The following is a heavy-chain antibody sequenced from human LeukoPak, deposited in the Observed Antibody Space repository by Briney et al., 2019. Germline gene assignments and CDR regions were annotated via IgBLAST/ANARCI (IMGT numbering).Heavy chain of an antibody. CDR2: INHSGNT. Sequence: SETLSLTCALYGGSFSNYFWFWISQSPGKGLEWIGEINHSGNTNYNPSLKSRVTISIDTANNQFSLKLTSVTAADTAVYYCGPGWAAVDARWGQGTLVAVSS. J-gene: IGHJ4*02. D-gene: IGHD1-14*01. V-gene: IGHV4-34*01. CDR1: GGSFSNYF. CDR3: GPGWAAVDAR.